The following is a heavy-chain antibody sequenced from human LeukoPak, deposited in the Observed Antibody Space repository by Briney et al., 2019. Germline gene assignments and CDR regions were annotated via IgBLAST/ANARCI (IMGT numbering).Heavy chain of an antibody. CDR1: GGSISSGVYY. CDR2: IYYIGST. CDR3: ARFYYYDILTGYYGGDYFDY. J-gene: IGHJ4*02. Sequence: PSETLSLTCTVSGGSISSGVYYWSWFRQHPGRGLDWFGYIYYIGSTYYNPSLKSRVTISVDTSKNQFSLKLSSVTAADTAVYYCARFYYYDILTGYYGGDYFDYWGQGTLVTVSS. D-gene: IGHD3-9*01. V-gene: IGHV4-31*03.